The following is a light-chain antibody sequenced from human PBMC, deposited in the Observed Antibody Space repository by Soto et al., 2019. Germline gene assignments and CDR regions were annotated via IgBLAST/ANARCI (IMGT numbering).Light chain of an antibody. CDR1: QSVDTW. Sequence: DIQMTQSPSTLSASIGDRVTITCRASQSVDTWLAWYQQKPGKAPKLLIYKASSLQTGVPSRFSGSGAGTEFTLTISSLHPDDFATYYCQHYNDYSIMFGQDTKVEIK. J-gene: IGKJ1*01. CDR3: QHYNDYSIM. CDR2: KAS. V-gene: IGKV1-5*03.